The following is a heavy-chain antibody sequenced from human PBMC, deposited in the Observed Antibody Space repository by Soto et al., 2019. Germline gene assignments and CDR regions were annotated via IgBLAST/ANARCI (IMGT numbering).Heavy chain of an antibody. Sequence: ASVKVSCKASGYTFTSYAMHWVRQAPGQRLEWMGWINAGNGNTKYSQKFQGRVTITRDTSASTAYMELSSLRSEDTAVYYCARVDVQLEDYWFDPWGQGTLVTVSS. CDR1: GYTFTSYA. D-gene: IGHD1-1*01. CDR2: INAGNGNT. V-gene: IGHV1-3*01. CDR3: ARVDVQLEDYWFDP. J-gene: IGHJ5*02.